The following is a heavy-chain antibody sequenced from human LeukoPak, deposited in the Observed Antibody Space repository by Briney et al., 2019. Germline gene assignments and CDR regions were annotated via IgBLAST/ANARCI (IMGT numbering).Heavy chain of an antibody. D-gene: IGHD1-26*01. CDR2: INHSGST. CDR3: ARHARAWGATTYFDY. CDR1: GGSFSGYY. Sequence: PSETLSLTCAVYGGSFSGYYWSWIRQPPGKGLEWIGEINHSGSTNYNPSLKSRVTISVDTSKNQFSLKLSSVTAADTAVYYCARHARAWGATTYFDYWGQGTLVTVSS. V-gene: IGHV4-34*01. J-gene: IGHJ4*02.